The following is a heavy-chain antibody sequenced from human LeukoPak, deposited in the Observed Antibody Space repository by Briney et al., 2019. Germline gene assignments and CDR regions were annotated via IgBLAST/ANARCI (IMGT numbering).Heavy chain of an antibody. J-gene: IGHJ6*02. CDR2: IIPILGIA. D-gene: IGHD6-19*01. V-gene: IGHV1-69*04. CDR3: AREGSSGESYYYGMDV. CDR1: GGTFSSYA. Sequence: SVKVSCKASGGTFSSYAISWVRQAPGQGLEWMGRIIPILGIANYAQKFQGRVTITADKSTSTAYMELSSLRSEDTAVYYCAREGSSGESYYYGMDVWGQGTTVTVSS.